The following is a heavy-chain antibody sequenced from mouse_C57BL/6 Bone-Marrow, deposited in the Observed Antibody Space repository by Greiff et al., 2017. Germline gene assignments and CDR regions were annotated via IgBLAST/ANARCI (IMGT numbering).Heavy chain of an antibody. Sequence: EVNLVESGEGLVKPGGSLKLSCAASGFTFSSYAMSWVRQTPEKRLEWVAYISSGGDYIYYADTVKGRFTISRDNARNTLYLQMSSLKSEDTAMYYCTRGHYGSSFDYWGQGTTLTVSS. CDR2: ISSGGDYI. CDR1: GFTFSSYA. D-gene: IGHD1-1*01. V-gene: IGHV5-9-1*02. CDR3: TRGHYGSSFDY. J-gene: IGHJ2*01.